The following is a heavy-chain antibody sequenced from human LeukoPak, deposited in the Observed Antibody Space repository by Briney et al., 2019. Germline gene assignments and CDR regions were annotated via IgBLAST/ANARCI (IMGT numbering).Heavy chain of an antibody. V-gene: IGHV1-3*01. CDR1: GYTFTSYA. CDR2: INAGNGNT. Sequence: GASVKVSCKASGYTFTSYAMHWVRQAPGQRLEWMGWINAGNGNTKYSQKFQGRVTMTRDTSTSTVYMELSSLRSEDTAVYYCAAETYYYDSGDAFDIWGQGTMVTVSS. J-gene: IGHJ3*02. D-gene: IGHD3-22*01. CDR3: AAETYYYDSGDAFDI.